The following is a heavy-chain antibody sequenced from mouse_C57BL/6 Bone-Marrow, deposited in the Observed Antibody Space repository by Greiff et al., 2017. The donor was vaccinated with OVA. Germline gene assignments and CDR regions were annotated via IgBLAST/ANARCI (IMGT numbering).Heavy chain of an antibody. Sequence: DVKLQESGGGLVKPGGSLKLSCAASGFTFSSYTMSWVRQTPEKRLEWVATISGGGGNTYYPDSVKGRFTISRDNAKNTLYLQMSSLRSEDTALYYCARHRNYDYFDYWGQGTTLTVSS. CDR3: ARHRNYDYFDY. V-gene: IGHV5-9*01. D-gene: IGHD2-1*01. CDR2: ISGGGGNT. CDR1: GFTFSSYT. J-gene: IGHJ2*01.